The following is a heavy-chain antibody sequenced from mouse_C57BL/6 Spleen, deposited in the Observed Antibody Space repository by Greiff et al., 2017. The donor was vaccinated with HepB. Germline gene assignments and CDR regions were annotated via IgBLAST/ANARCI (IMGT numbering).Heavy chain of an antibody. J-gene: IGHJ3*01. CDR1: GYSITSGYY. V-gene: IGHV3-6*01. CDR3: AREGDYDVGTPFAY. Sequence: ESGPGLVKPSQSLSLTCSVTGYSITSGYYWNWIRQFPGNKLEWMGYISYDGSNNYNPSLKNRISITRDTSKNQFFLKLNSVTTEDTATYYCAREGDYDVGTPFAYWGQGTLVTVSA. D-gene: IGHD2-4*01. CDR2: ISYDGSN.